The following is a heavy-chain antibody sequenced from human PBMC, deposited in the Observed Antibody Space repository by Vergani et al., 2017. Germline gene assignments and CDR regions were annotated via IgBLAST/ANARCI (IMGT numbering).Heavy chain of an antibody. CDR2: IDPEDGET. CDR3: ATPQTVTTGGMEV. J-gene: IGHJ6*02. D-gene: IGHD4-17*01. Sequence: EVQLVQSGAEVKKPGATMKISCKVSGYTFPDHNMHWVNQAPGKGLEWMGLIDPEDGETIYAEKFKGRVTIAADTATDTAHLELCSLRSEDTAVYYCATPQTVTTGGMEVWGQGTTVIVSS. CDR1: GYTFPDHN. V-gene: IGHV1-69-2*01.